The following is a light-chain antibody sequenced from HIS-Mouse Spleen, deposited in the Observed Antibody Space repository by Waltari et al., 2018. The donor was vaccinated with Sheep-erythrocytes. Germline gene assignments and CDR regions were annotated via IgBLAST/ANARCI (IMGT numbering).Light chain of an antibody. V-gene: IGKV4-1*01. CDR2: WAS. CDR3: QQYYSTPLT. Sequence: DIVMTQSPDSLAVSLGERAPITCKSSPSVLYSSNNKNYLAWYQQKPGQPPKLLIYWASTRESGVPDRFSGSGSETDFTLTISSLQAEDVAVYYCQQYYSTPLTFGGGTKVEIK. CDR1: PSVLYSSNNKNY. J-gene: IGKJ4*01.